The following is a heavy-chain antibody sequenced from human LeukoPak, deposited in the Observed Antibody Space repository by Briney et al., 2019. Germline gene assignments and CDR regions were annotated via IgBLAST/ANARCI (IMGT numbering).Heavy chain of an antibody. Sequence: PGGSLRLSCAASGFTFSSYAMSWVRQAPGKGLEWVSAISGSGGSTYYADSVKGRFTISRDNSKNTLYLQMNSLRVEDTAVYYCAKSPTGYCSSTSCSEFDPWGQGTLVTVSS. D-gene: IGHD2-2*01. CDR3: AKSPTGYCSSTSCSEFDP. CDR2: ISGSGGST. V-gene: IGHV3-23*01. J-gene: IGHJ5*02. CDR1: GFTFSSYA.